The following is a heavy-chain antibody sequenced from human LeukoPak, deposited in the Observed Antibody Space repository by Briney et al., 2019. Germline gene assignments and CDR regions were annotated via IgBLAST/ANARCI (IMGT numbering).Heavy chain of an antibody. D-gene: IGHD6-19*01. CDR3: ARWRGYASDWSGPFDD. CDR1: GYTFTGYY. CDR2: VDPKSGGT. Sequence: ASVKVSCKASGYTFTGYYMHWVRQAPGQGLEWMGWVDPKSGGTKCAQKFHGRVTMTSDTSISTGYMELNRLRSDDTAVYFCARWRGYASDWSGPFDDWGQGTLVTVSS. V-gene: IGHV1-2*02. J-gene: IGHJ4*02.